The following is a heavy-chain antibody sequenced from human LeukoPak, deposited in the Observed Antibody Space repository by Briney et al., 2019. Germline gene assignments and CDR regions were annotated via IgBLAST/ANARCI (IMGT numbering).Heavy chain of an antibody. V-gene: IGHV1-46*01. CDR2: INSSGGST. CDR1: GYTFTIYY. D-gene: IGHD3-22*01. J-gene: IGHJ4*02. Sequence: AAVKVSCKTSGYTFTIYYMHWVRQAPGQGLEWMGIINSSGGSTSYAQKFQGRVTMTRDTSTSTVYMELSSLRSEDTAVYYCARSHSYYYDSSGYYSDYWGQGTLVTLPS. CDR3: ARSHSYYYDSSGYYSDY.